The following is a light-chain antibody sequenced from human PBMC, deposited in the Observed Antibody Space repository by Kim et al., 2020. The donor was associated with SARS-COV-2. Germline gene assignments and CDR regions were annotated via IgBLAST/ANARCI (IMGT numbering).Light chain of an antibody. CDR2: DAS. V-gene: IGKV1D-12*01. Sequence: SVGDRVTITCRASQDVNDWLAWYQQKPGKAPKLLIYDASSLQSGVPSRFSGSGSGTSFTLTINNLQPEDFATYFCQQANTFPVFTFGPGTKVDIK. CDR3: QQANTFPVFT. CDR1: QDVNDW. J-gene: IGKJ3*01.